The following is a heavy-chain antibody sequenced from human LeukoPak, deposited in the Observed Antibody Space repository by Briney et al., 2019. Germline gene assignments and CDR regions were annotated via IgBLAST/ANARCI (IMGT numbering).Heavy chain of an antibody. CDR3: ATERNWVFDY. D-gene: IGHD7-27*01. CDR2: ITGSGGST. V-gene: IGHV3-23*01. CDR1: GFTFSSYA. Sequence: GGSPRLSCAASGFTFSSYAMSWVRQAPGKGLEWVSAITGSGGSTYYADSVKGRFTISRDNSKNTLYVQMNSLRAEDTAVYYCATERNWVFDYWGQGTLVTVSS. J-gene: IGHJ4*02.